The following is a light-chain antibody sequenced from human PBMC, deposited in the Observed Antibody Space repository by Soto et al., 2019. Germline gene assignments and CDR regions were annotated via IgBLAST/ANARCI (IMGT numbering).Light chain of an antibody. J-gene: IGKJ3*01. Sequence: EIVLTQSPATLSLSPGDTATLSCRASESTSGYLAWYQQKPGQAPRLLIYDASNRATGIPARFSGSGSGTDFTLTISSLEPEDIAVYYCQQRSNIFGPGTKVDIK. V-gene: IGKV3-11*01. CDR3: QQRSNI. CDR1: ESTSGY. CDR2: DAS.